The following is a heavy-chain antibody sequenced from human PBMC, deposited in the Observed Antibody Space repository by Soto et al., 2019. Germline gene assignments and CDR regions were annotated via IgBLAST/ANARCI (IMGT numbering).Heavy chain of an antibody. D-gene: IGHD4-17*01. CDR3: ARGVYGDYRYFDY. J-gene: IGHJ4*02. Sequence: SETLSLTCTVSGGSISSYYWSWIRQPPGKGLEWIGYIYYSGSTNYNPSLKSRVTISVDTSKNQFSLKLSSVTAADTAVYYCARGVYGDYRYFDYWGQGTLVTVSS. CDR1: GGSISSYY. CDR2: IYYSGST. V-gene: IGHV4-59*01.